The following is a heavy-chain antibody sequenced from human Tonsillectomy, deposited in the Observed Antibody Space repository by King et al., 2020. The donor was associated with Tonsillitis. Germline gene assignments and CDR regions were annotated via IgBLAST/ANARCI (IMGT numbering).Heavy chain of an antibody. CDR3: ARDRGGCSGGSCYLFFDY. V-gene: IGHV4-31*03. J-gene: IGHJ4*02. D-gene: IGHD2-15*01. CDR1: GGSISSGGYY. Sequence: QLQESGPGLVKPSQTLSLTCTVSGGSISSGGYYWSWIRQQPGKGLEGSGYIYYRGSTYYNPSLKSRVTISVDTSKNQFSLKLSSGTAAEPAVYYCARDRGGCSGGSCYLFFDYWGQGTLVTVSS. CDR2: IYYRGST.